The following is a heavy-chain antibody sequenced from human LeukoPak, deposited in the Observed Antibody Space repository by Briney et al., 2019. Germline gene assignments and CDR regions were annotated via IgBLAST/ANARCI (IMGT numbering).Heavy chain of an antibody. V-gene: IGHV4-4*07. CDR3: ARLKGYSSGWYPSYYFDY. D-gene: IGHD6-19*01. CDR1: GGSISSYF. CDR2: IYTSGTT. J-gene: IGHJ4*02. Sequence: SETLSLTCTVSGGSISSYFWSWIRQPAGKGLEWIGRIYTSGTTNYNTALKSRLTMSVDTSKNQFSLGLSSVTAADTAVYYCARLKGYSSGWYPSYYFDYWGQGTLVTVSS.